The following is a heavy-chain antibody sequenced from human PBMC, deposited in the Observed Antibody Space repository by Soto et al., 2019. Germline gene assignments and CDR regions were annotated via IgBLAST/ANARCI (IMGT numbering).Heavy chain of an antibody. J-gene: IGHJ4*02. CDR1: GGSISSGGYS. CDR3: ASSHAGAHITAAVH. Sequence: SETLSLTCAVSGGSISSGGYSWSWIRQPPGNGLEWIGYIYHSGSTYYNPSLKSRVTISVDRSKNQFSLKLSSVTAADTAVYYCASSHAGAHITAAVHWGQGTLVTVSS. V-gene: IGHV4-30-2*01. CDR2: IYHSGST. D-gene: IGHD6-13*01.